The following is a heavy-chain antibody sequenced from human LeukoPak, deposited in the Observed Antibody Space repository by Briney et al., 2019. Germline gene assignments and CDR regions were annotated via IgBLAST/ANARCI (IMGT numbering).Heavy chain of an antibody. D-gene: IGHD5-18*01. Sequence: GGSLRLSCAASGFTVSSNYMSWVRQAPGKGLEWVSVIYSGGSTYYADSVKGRFTISRHNSKNTLYLQMNSLRAEDTAVYYCARVAPPGGDTAMVIDAFDIWGQGTMVTVSS. CDR1: GFTVSSNY. J-gene: IGHJ3*02. CDR2: IYSGGST. V-gene: IGHV3-53*04. CDR3: ARVAPPGGDTAMVIDAFDI.